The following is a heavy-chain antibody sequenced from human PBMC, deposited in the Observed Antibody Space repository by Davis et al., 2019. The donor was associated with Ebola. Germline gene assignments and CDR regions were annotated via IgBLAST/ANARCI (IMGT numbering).Heavy chain of an antibody. V-gene: IGHV4-34*01. J-gene: IGHJ5*02. Sequence: SETLSPTCAVYGGSFSGYYWSWIRQPPGKGLEWIGEINHSGSTNYNPSLKSRVTISVDRSKNQFSLKLSSVTAADTAVYYCASFMTTVTTGWFDPWGQGTLVTVSS. CDR3: ASFMTTVTTGWFDP. CDR2: INHSGST. D-gene: IGHD4-11*01. CDR1: GGSFSGYY.